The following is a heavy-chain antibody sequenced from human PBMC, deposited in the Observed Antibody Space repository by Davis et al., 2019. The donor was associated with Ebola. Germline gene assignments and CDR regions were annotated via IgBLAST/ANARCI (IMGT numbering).Heavy chain of an antibody. CDR3: ARGAYDFWSGYYPYYYYYMDV. D-gene: IGHD3-3*01. J-gene: IGHJ6*03. V-gene: IGHV3-21*01. CDR1: GFTFSSYS. Sequence: PGGSLRLSCAASGFTFSSYSMNWVRQAPGKGLEWVSSISSSSSYIYYADSVKGRFTTSRDNAKNSLYLQMNSLRAEDTAVYYCARGAYDFWSGYYPYYYYYMDVWGKGTTVTVSS. CDR2: ISSSSSYI.